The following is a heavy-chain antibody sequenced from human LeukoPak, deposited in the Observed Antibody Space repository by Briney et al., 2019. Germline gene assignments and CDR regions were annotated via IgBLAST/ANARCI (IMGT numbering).Heavy chain of an antibody. CDR2: IYTSGST. CDR3: ARASGYCTNGVCPDYYYYYYMDV. V-gene: IGHV4-61*02. J-gene: IGHJ6*03. CDR1: GGSISSGSCY. D-gene: IGHD2-8*01. Sequence: SETLSLTCTVSGGSISSGSCYWSWTRQPAGKGLEWIGRIYTSGSTNYNPSLKSRVTISVDTSKNQFSLKLSSVTAADTAVYYCARASGYCTNGVCPDYYYYYYMDVWGKGTTVTVSS.